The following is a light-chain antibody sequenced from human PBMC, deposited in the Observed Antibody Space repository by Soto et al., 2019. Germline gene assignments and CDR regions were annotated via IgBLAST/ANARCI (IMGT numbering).Light chain of an antibody. CDR3: QQYDDCPPT. CDR2: DAS. J-gene: IGKJ2*01. Sequence: DIQMTQSPSSLSASVGDRVTITCQASQDISNSLNWFQQKPGKAPKLLIYDASTLETGVPSRFSESGSGTDFTFTIRSLQPEDLATYYCQQYDDCPPTFGQGNKLEIK. CDR1: QDISNS. V-gene: IGKV1-33*01.